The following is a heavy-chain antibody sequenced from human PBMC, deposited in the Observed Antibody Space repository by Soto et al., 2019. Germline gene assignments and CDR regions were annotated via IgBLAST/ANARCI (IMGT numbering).Heavy chain of an antibody. CDR3: KKAYYDRNQMDV. D-gene: IGHD3-3*01. CDR1: GFTFSSFF. CDR2: ITGTGGDT. V-gene: IGHV3-23*01. Sequence: PWESXRLSCSASGFTFSSFFRSWFRQTPGKGLEWVSTITGTGGDTYYTDSVKGRFTISRDNSKNTFYLQMSSLRAEDTALYYCKKAYYDRNQMDVWGQGTTVTVSS. J-gene: IGHJ6*02.